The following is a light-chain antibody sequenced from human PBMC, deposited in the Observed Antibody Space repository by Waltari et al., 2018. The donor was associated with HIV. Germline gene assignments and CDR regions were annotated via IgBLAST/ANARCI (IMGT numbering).Light chain of an antibody. Sequence: DIKMTQSPSSLSASIGDRVTIPCQASQDIRNFLNWYKQKAGKAPELLIHEASNFETGVPSRFSGSGSGTHFTLTISSLQPEDIATYFCQHYDGLPITFGPGTKLEVK. V-gene: IGKV1-33*01. CDR2: EAS. J-gene: IGKJ3*01. CDR1: QDIRNF. CDR3: QHYDGLPIT.